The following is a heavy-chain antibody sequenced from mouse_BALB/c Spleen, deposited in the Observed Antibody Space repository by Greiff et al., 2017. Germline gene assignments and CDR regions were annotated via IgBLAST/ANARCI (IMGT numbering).Heavy chain of an antibody. Sequence: QAQLQQPGAELVKPGTSVKLSCKASGYNFTSYWINWVKLRPGQGLEWIGDIYPGSGSTNYNEKFKSKATLTVDTSSSTAYMQLSSLASEDSALYYCARSYYGNPWFAYWGQGTLVTVSA. CDR3: ARSYYGNPWFAY. D-gene: IGHD2-10*01. CDR1: GYNFTSYW. CDR2: IYPGSGST. J-gene: IGHJ3*01. V-gene: IGHV1-55*01.